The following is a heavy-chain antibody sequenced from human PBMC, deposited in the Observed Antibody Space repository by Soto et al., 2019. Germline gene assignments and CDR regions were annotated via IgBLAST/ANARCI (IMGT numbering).Heavy chain of an antibody. CDR1: GVSIRRTSYY. Sequence: SETLSLTCTVSGVSIRRTSYYWGWIRQPPGKGLEWIGSIHSTGSTYYNPSLKSRVTISVDTSENQFSLNLRSVTAADTAVYYCAIPMYCSGGSCYRFDPWGQGTLVTVSS. CDR2: IHSTGST. D-gene: IGHD2-15*01. CDR3: AIPMYCSGGSCYRFDP. J-gene: IGHJ5*02. V-gene: IGHV4-39*01.